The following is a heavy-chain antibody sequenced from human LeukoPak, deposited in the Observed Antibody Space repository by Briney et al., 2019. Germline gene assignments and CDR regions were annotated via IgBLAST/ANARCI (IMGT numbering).Heavy chain of an antibody. Sequence: PGGSLRLSCAASGFTFSSYAMSWVRQAPGKGLEWVSAISGSGGSTYYADSVKGRFTISRDNSKNTLYLQMNSLRAEDTAVYYCAKDRSDYGSVFGFDYWGQGTLDTVSS. D-gene: IGHD3-10*01. J-gene: IGHJ4*02. CDR3: AKDRSDYGSVFGFDY. CDR1: GFTFSSYA. V-gene: IGHV3-23*01. CDR2: ISGSGGST.